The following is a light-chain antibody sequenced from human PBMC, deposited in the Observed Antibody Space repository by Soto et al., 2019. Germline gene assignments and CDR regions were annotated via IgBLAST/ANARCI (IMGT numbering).Light chain of an antibody. CDR3: CSYSTGTTLYV. V-gene: IGLV2-14*01. CDR1: NSDVGDYNL. CDR2: DVS. J-gene: IGLJ1*01. Sequence: QSGLTEPASVSGSPGQSITSSCSGTNSDVGDYNLVSWYQQRPGKAPKLVIFDVSNRPSGVSDRFSGSKSGNTASLTISGLQAEDEGDYFCCSYSTGTTLYVFGSGTKVTVL.